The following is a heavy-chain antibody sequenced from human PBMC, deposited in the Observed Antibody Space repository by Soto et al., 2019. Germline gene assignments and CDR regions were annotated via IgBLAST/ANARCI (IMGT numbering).Heavy chain of an antibody. V-gene: IGHV3-33*01. D-gene: IGHD6-13*01. CDR1: GFTFSSYG. Sequence: GGSLRLSCAASGFTFSSYGMHWVRQAPGKGLEWVAVIWYDGSNKYYADSVKGRFTISRDNSKNTLYLQMNSLRAEDTAVYYCARAAADRIYYYMDVWGKGTTVTV. J-gene: IGHJ6*03. CDR2: IWYDGSNK. CDR3: ARAAADRIYYYMDV.